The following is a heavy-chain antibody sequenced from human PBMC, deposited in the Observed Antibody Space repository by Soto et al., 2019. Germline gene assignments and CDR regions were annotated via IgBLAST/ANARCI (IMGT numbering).Heavy chain of an antibody. J-gene: IGHJ4*02. CDR2: VFYDGTT. Sequence: PSETLSLTCTVSGGAINTNNYYWGWVRQAPGKGLEWIGSVFYDGTTYYSPSLKSRVTISLATSRTQFSLKLNSVTAADTAVYYCARLVVVPPVANVWGQGTLVTVPQ. CDR1: GGAINTNNYY. V-gene: IGHV4-39*01. CDR3: ARLVVVPPVANV. D-gene: IGHD2-2*01.